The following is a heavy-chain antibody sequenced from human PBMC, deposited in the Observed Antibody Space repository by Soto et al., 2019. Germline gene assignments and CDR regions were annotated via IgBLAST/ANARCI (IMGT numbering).Heavy chain of an antibody. CDR2: ISGSGGST. J-gene: IGHJ4*02. Sequence: EVQLLESGGGLVQPGGSLRLSCAASEFTFSTHAMTWVRQAPGKGLEWVSSISGSGGSTYYADSVKGRFTISRDNSKNSLDLHMNSLRAEDAAVYSCAKAGYCVSTSCYFPFDYWGQGTLVTVSS. V-gene: IGHV3-23*01. CDR1: EFTFSTHA. D-gene: IGHD2-2*01. CDR3: AKAGYCVSTSCYFPFDY.